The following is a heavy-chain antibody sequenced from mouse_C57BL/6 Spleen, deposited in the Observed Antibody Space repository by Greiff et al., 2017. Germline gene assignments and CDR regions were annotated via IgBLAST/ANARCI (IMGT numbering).Heavy chain of an antibody. J-gene: IGHJ2*01. CDR3: ARAVITKGFDD. D-gene: IGHD1-1*01. Sequence: EVQLQESGPGLVKPSQSLSLTCSVTGYSITSGYYWNWIRQFPGNKLEWMGYISYDGSNNYNPSLKNRISITRDTSKNQFFLKLNSVTTEDTATYYCARAVITKGFDDWGQGTTLTVSS. CDR1: GYSITSGYY. V-gene: IGHV3-6*01. CDR2: ISYDGSN.